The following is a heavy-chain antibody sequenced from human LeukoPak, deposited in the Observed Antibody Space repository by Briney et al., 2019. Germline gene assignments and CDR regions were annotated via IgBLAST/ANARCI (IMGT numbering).Heavy chain of an antibody. CDR3: VRDVGYFNL. CDR1: GFTFTSYS. V-gene: IGHV3-21*01. J-gene: IGHJ2*01. CDR2: ISSSSTYI. Sequence: GGSLRLSCVASGFTFTSYSMTWVRQAPGKGLEWVSSISSSSTYIYYADSDSVKGRFTISRDNGKNSVYLQMSDLRAEDTAVYCCVRDVGYFNLWGRGTLVTVSS.